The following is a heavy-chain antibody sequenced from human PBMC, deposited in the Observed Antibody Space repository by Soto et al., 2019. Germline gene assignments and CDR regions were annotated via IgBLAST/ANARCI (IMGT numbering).Heavy chain of an antibody. CDR3: ATYVPDKLAVAGTSDAFDI. CDR2: IYYSGST. Sequence: SETLSLTCTVSGGSISSYYWSWIRQPPGKGLEWIADIYYSGSTNYSPSLKSRVTISVDTSKNQFSLNLSSVTAADTAVYLCATYVPDKLAVAGTSDAFDIWGQGTMVTVSS. CDR1: GGSISSYY. V-gene: IGHV4-59*01. J-gene: IGHJ3*02. D-gene: IGHD6-19*01.